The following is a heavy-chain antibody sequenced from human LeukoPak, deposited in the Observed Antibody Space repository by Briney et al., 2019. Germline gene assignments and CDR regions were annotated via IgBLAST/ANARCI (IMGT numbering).Heavy chain of an antibody. CDR2: ISYDGSNK. CDR3: ARDLDDSSGYYYSADY. D-gene: IGHD3-22*01. V-gene: IGHV3-30*04. Sequence: GGSLGLSCAASGFTFSSYAMHWVRQAPGKGLEWVAVISYDGSNKYYADSVKGRFTISRDNSKNTLYLQMNSLRAEDTAVYYCARDLDDSSGYYYSADYWGQGTLVTVSS. J-gene: IGHJ4*02. CDR1: GFTFSSYA.